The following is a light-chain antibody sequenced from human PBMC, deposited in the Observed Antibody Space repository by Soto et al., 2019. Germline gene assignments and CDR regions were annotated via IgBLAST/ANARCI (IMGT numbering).Light chain of an antibody. J-gene: IGKJ1*01. CDR1: QSISSY. V-gene: IGKV1-39*01. CDR3: HQYDSYPRT. CDR2: AAS. Sequence: DIQMTQSPSSLSASVGDRVTIPCRAGQSISSYLNWYQQKPGKAPKLLIFAASSLHSGVPSRFSGSGSGTNFTLTISSLQPDDFATYYCHQYDSYPRTFGQGTTVDI.